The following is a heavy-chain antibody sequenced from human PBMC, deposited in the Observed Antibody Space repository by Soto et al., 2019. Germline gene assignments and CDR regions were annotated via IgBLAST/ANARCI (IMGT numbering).Heavy chain of an antibody. D-gene: IGHD2-2*01. CDR3: ARTYFPGYCSSTSCYRFDY. V-gene: IGHV3-33*01. CDR1: GFTFSSYG. CDR2: IWYDGSNK. J-gene: IGHJ4*02. Sequence: GGSLRLSCAASGFTFSSYGMHWVRQAPGKGLEWVAVIWYDGSNKYYADSVKGRFTISRDNSKNTLYLQMNSLRAEDTAVYYCARTYFPGYCSSTSCYRFDYWGQGT.